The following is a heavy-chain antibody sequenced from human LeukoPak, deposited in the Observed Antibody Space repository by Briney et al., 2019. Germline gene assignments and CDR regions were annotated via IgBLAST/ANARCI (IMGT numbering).Heavy chain of an antibody. V-gene: IGHV4-61*02. CDR1: GGSISSGSYY. CDR3: ARGPKVVYFDY. D-gene: IGHD2-15*01. J-gene: IGHJ4*02. Sequence: PSETLSLTCTVSGGSISSGSYYWSWIRQPAGKGLEWIGRIYTSGSTNYNPSLKSRVTISVDTSKNKFSLKLSSVTAADTAVYYCARGPKVVYFDYWGQGTLVTVSS. CDR2: IYTSGST.